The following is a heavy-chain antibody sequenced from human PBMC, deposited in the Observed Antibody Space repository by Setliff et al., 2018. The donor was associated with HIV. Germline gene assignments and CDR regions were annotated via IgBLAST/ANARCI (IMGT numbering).Heavy chain of an antibody. Sequence: ASVKVSCKVSGYTFSDYYMHWVQQAPGKGLEWMGLVDPEGGKTIYAENFQGRVTITADTSTDTTHMKLSSLRSEDTAVYYCALDLPGPAITSGWMKNWFDPWGQGTLVTVSS. CDR3: ALDLPGPAITSGWMKNWFDP. D-gene: IGHD6-19*01. CDR2: VDPEGGKT. J-gene: IGHJ5*02. V-gene: IGHV1-69-2*01. CDR1: GYTFSDYY.